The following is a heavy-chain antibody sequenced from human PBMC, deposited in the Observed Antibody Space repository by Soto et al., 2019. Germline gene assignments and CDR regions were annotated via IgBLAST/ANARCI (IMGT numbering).Heavy chain of an antibody. Sequence: QVPLVQSGAEVKKPGASVKVSCKAFGYTFTNYAMHWVRQAPGQRLEWMGWINAGNGNTKYSQKFQGRVTITRDTSASTAYMELSSLRSEDTAVYYCARDPTVVTGYYYYGMDVWGQGTTVTVSS. CDR3: ARDPTVVTGYYYYGMDV. CDR2: INAGNGNT. V-gene: IGHV1-3*01. D-gene: IGHD4-17*01. CDR1: GYTFTNYA. J-gene: IGHJ6*02.